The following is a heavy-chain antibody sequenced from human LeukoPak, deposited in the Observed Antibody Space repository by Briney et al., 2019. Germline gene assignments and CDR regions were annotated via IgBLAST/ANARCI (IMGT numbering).Heavy chain of an antibody. CDR3: ARDALDWGYYYYMVV. CDR1: GFTFSSHG. V-gene: IGHV3-33*01. Sequence: GGSLRLSCAASGFTFSSHGMHWVRQAPGKGLEWVAGIWYDGSNKYHTDSVKGRFTISRDDSKNTVYLQMNSLRAEDTAVYYCARDALDWGYYYYMVVWGKGTTVTVSS. J-gene: IGHJ6*03. D-gene: IGHD3-9*01. CDR2: IWYDGSNK.